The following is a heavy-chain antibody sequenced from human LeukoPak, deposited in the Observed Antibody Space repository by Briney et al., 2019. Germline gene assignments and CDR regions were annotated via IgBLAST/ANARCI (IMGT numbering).Heavy chain of an antibody. V-gene: IGHV4-59*08. D-gene: IGHD3-3*01. CDR3: ARLAIGSGYYNWYFDI. CDR1: GGSINSYY. Sequence: SETLSLTCSVSGGSINSYYWSWIRQPPGKGLEWLGYIYYSGSTNYNPSLKSRITISVDTSKDQFSLNLSSVTAADTAVYYCARLAIGSGYYNWYFDIWGRGTLVTVSS. J-gene: IGHJ2*01. CDR2: IYYSGST.